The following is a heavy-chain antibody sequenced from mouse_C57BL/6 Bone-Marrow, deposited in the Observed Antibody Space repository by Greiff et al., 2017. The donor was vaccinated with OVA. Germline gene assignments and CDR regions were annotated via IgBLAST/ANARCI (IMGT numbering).Heavy chain of an antibody. CDR3: GRSPTVVATDY. Sequence: VKVVESGPGLVAPSQSLSITCTVSGFSLTSYGVDWVRQSPGKGLEWLGVIWGVGSTNYNSALKSRLSISKDNSKSQVFLKMNSLQTDDTAMYYCGRSPTVVATDYWGQGTTLTVSS. V-gene: IGHV2-6*01. CDR2: IWGVGST. CDR1: GFSLTSYG. J-gene: IGHJ2*01. D-gene: IGHD1-1*01.